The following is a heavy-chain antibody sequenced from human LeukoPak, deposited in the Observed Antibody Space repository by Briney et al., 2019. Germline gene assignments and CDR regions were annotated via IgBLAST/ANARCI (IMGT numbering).Heavy chain of an antibody. D-gene: IGHD3-22*01. CDR1: GFTFSDYY. V-gene: IGHV3-11*01. J-gene: IGHJ6*02. Sequence: GGSLRLSCAASGFTFSDYYMSWIRQAPGKGLEWVSYISSSGSTIYYADSVKGRFTISRDNAKNSLYLQMNSLRAEDTAVYYCARDRAYYYDSSGYYRYYYYGMDVWDQGTTVTVSS. CDR2: ISSSGSTI. CDR3: ARDRAYYYDSSGYYRYYYYGMDV.